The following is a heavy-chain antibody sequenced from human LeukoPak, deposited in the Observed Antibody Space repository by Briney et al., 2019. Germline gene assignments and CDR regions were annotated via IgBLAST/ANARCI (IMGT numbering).Heavy chain of an antibody. Sequence: PSETLSLTCTVSGESISGFYWNWIRQPPGKGLEWIGYIYYTGSTNYNPSLTSRVTISIDTSKNQFSLKLSSVTAADTAVYYCARVRRYPGWELQYVLDAFDIWGQGTMVTVSS. D-gene: IGHD1-26*01. J-gene: IGHJ3*02. V-gene: IGHV4-59*08. CDR2: IYYTGST. CDR3: ARVRRYPGWELQYVLDAFDI. CDR1: GESISGFY.